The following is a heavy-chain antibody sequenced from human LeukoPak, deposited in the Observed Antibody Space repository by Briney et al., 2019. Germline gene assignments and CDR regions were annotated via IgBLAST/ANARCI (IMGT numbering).Heavy chain of an antibody. CDR1: GFTFSTYA. CDR3: AREGIVVVPAAKGYYYYGMDV. CDR2: ISSSSSTI. J-gene: IGHJ6*02. Sequence: GGSLRLSCAASGFTFSTYAVNWVRQAPGKGLEWVSYISSSSSTIYYADSVKGRFTISRDNAKNSLYLQMNSLRAEDTAVYYCAREGIVVVPAAKGYYYYGMDVWGQGTTVTVSS. D-gene: IGHD2-2*01. V-gene: IGHV3-48*01.